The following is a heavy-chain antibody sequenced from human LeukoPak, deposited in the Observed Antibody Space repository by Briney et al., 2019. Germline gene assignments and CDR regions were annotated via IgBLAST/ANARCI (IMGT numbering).Heavy chain of an antibody. D-gene: IGHD5-24*01. CDR1: GYSISSGYY. V-gene: IGHV4-38-2*02. Sequence: SETLSLTCTVSGYSISSGYYWGWIRQPPGKGLEWIGSIYHSGSTYYNPSLKSRVTISVDTSKNQFSLKLSSVTAADTAVYYCARVKMATIFDYWGQGTLVTVSS. CDR3: ARVKMATIFDY. CDR2: IYHSGST. J-gene: IGHJ4*02.